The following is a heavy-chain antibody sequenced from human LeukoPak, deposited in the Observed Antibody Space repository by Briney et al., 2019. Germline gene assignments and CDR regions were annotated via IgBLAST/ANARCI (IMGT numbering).Heavy chain of an antibody. D-gene: IGHD6-13*01. CDR1: GYTFTSYG. CDR3: ARDLVPYSSKTNEDD. J-gene: IGHJ4*02. Sequence: ASVKVSCKASGYTFTSYGISWVRQAPGQGLEWMGWISAYNGNTNYAQKLQGRVTMTTDTSTSTAYMELRSLRSDDTAVYYCARDLVPYSSKTNEDDWGQGTLVTVSS. V-gene: IGHV1-18*01. CDR2: ISAYNGNT.